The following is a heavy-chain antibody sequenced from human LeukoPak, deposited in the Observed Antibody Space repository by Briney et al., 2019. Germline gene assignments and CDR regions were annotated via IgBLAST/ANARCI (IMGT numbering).Heavy chain of an antibody. CDR3: ARTYYDILTGYWGLDYYYYMDV. Sequence: GASVKVSCKASGGTFSSYAISWVRQAPGQGLEWMGGIIPIFGTANYAQKFQGRVTITADESTSTAYMELSSLRSEDTAVYYCARTYYDILTGYWGLDYYYYMDVWGKGTTVTISS. CDR2: IIPIFGTA. CDR1: GGTFSSYA. J-gene: IGHJ6*03. V-gene: IGHV1-69*13. D-gene: IGHD3-9*01.